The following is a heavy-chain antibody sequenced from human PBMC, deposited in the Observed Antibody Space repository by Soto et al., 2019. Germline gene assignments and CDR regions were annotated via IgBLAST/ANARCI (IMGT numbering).Heavy chain of an antibody. CDR1: GFTFDDYG. D-gene: IGHD2-21*02. J-gene: IGHJ3*02. CDR2: INWSGGST. V-gene: IGHV3-20*04. CDR3: ARVPYCGGDCYRGGAFDI. Sequence: PGGSLRLSCAASGFTFDDYGMSWVRQAPGKGLEWVSGINWSGGSTGYADSVKGRFTISRDNAKNSLYLQMNSLRAEDTALYYCARVPYCGGDCYRGGAFDIWGQGTMVTVS.